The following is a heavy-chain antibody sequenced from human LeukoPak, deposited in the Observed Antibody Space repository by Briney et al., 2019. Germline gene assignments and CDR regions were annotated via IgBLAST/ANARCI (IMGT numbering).Heavy chain of an antibody. CDR3: ARDNYDILTARYFDY. Sequence: TGGSLRLSCAASGFAFSSYGMHWVRQAPRKGLEWGAVIWYDGSNKYYADSVKGRFTISRDNSKNTLYLQMNILRAEDTAVYYCARDNYDILTARYFDYWGQGTLVTVS. V-gene: IGHV3-33*01. D-gene: IGHD3-9*01. CDR2: IWYDGSNK. J-gene: IGHJ4*02. CDR1: GFAFSSYG.